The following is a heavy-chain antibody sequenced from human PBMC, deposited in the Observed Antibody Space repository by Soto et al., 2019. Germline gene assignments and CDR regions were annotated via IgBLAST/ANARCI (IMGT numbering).Heavy chain of an antibody. CDR3: ARAYCGGDCFRNWFDP. CDR2: SIPIFGTT. V-gene: IGHV1-69*01. J-gene: IGHJ5*02. D-gene: IGHD2-21*02. CDR1: GGTFSSYA. Sequence: QVQLVQSGAEVKKPGSSVKVSCKASGGTFSSYAISWVRQAPGQGLEWMGGSIPIFGTTNYAQKFQGRVTITADESTSTAYMELSSLRSEDTAVYYCARAYCGGDCFRNWFDPWGQGTLVTVSS.